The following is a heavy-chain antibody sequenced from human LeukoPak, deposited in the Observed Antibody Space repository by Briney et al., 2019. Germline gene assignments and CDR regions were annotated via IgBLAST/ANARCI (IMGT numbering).Heavy chain of an antibody. CDR1: GFTVSSNY. V-gene: IGHV3-48*04. CDR3: ARESSYYGIDY. J-gene: IGHJ4*02. D-gene: IGHD1-26*01. Sequence: GGSLRLSCAASGFTVSSNYMSWVRQAPGKGLEWVSYISSSSSTIYYADSVKGRFTISRDNAKNSLYLQMNSLRAEDTAVYYCARESSYYGIDYWGQGTLVTVSS. CDR2: ISSSSSTI.